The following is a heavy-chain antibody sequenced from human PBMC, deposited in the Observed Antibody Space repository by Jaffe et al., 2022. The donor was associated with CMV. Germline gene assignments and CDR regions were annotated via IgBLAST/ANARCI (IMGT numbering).Heavy chain of an antibody. V-gene: IGHV3-48*03. CDR2: ISSSGSTI. J-gene: IGHJ4*02. Sequence: EVQVVESGGGLVQPGGSLRLSCAASGFTFSSYEMNWVRQAPGKGLEWVSYISSSGSTIYYADSVKGRFTISRDNAKNSLYLQMNSLRAEDTAVYYCARVYSSSSGKTIDYWGQGTLVTVSS. D-gene: IGHD6-6*01. CDR1: GFTFSSYE. CDR3: ARVYSSSSGKTIDY.